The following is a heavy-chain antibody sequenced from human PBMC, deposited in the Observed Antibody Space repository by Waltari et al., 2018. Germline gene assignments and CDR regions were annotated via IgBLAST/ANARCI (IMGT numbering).Heavy chain of an antibody. CDR1: GFTFSTYN. J-gene: IGHJ4*02. D-gene: IGHD4-17*01. Sequence: EVQLVESGGGLVQPGGSLRLSCVASGFTFSTYNMNWVRQAPGKGLEWVSYISSSRSSIYYADSVKGRFTISRDNAKNSLYLQMNSLRAEDTAVYYCARDRGVTTSPYYFDYWGQGTLVTVSS. CDR3: ARDRGVTTSPYYFDY. V-gene: IGHV3-48*01. CDR2: ISSSRSSI.